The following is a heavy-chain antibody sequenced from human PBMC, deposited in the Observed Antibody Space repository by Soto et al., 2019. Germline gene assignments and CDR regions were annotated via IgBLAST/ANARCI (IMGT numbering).Heavy chain of an antibody. CDR1: GFTFSSYA. V-gene: IGHV3-23*01. J-gene: IGHJ3*02. CDR3: AKIPHSSSWYLDAFDI. Sequence: EVQLLEAGGGLVQPGGSLKLSCAASGFTFSSYAMSWVRQDPGKGLEWVSAISGSGGSTYYADSVKGRFTISRDNSKNELYLPMNSLRAEDTAVYYCAKIPHSSSWYLDAFDIWGQGTMVTVSS. D-gene: IGHD6-13*01. CDR2: ISGSGGST.